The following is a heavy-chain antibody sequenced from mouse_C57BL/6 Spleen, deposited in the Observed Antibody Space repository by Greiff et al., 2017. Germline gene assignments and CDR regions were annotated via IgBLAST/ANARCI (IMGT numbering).Heavy chain of an antibody. V-gene: IGHV1-15*01. D-gene: IGHD1-1*01. CDR3: TSPPYGSSYGFAY. Sequence: QVQLQQPGAELVRPGASVTLSCKASGYTFTDYEMHWVKQTPVHGLEWIGAIDPETGGTAYNQKFKGKAILTADKSSSTAYMELRSLTSEDSAVYYCTSPPYGSSYGFAYWGQGTLVTVSA. CDR2: IDPETGGT. CDR1: GYTFTDYE. J-gene: IGHJ3*01.